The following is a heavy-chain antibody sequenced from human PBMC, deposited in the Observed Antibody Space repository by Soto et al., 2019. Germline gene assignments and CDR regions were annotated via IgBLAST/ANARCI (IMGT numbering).Heavy chain of an antibody. CDR2: IIPIFGTA. Sequence: ASVKVSCKASGGTFSSYAISWVRQAPGQGLEWMGGIIPIFGTANYAQKFQGRVTITADESTSTAYMELSSLRSDDTAVYYCARDYHCSGGSCHWLGGGYYYYYMDVWGKGTTVTVSS. D-gene: IGHD2-15*01. J-gene: IGHJ6*03. CDR1: GGTFSSYA. V-gene: IGHV1-69*13. CDR3: ARDYHCSGGSCHWLGGGYYYYYMDV.